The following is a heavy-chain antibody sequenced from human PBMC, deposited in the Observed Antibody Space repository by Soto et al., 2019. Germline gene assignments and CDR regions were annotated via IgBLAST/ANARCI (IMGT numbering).Heavy chain of an antibody. V-gene: IGHV3-23*01. CDR1: GFSLTNSG. CDR2: MSDSGGST. CDR3: PNAAGWTNHY. Sequence: GGSLRLSCTVSGFSLTNSGTSWVRQAPGKGLEWVSGMSDSGGSTYYGNSVRGRFTISRDSSNNTVYLQMKSLRVEDTAISYCPNAAGWTNHYWGRGTLVTVSS. D-gene: IGHD2-15*01. J-gene: IGHJ4*02.